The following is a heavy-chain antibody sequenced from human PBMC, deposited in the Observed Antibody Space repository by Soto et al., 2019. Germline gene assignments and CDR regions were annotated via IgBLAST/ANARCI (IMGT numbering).Heavy chain of an antibody. CDR2: ISPYDDDT. D-gene: IGHD3-22*01. CDR1: GYTFSSYG. V-gene: IGHV1-18*01. CDR3: ARGGYYDSSGSRNYNYYGMDV. Sequence: GASVKVSCKASGYTFSSYGISWVRQAPGQGLEWLGWISPYDDDTKYAQNLQGRVRMTTDTSTRTVYMDLRSLRSDDTAIYYCARGGYYDSSGSRNYNYYGMDVWGQGTTVTVSS. J-gene: IGHJ6*02.